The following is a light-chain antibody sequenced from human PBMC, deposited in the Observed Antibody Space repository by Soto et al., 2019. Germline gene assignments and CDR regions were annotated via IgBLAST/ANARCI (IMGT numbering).Light chain of an antibody. V-gene: IGLV3-21*04. CDR3: QVWDTSSDHVV. Sequence: SYELTLPPSVSVAPGKTARITCGGNNIGSKSVHWYQQKPGQAPVLVIYYDSDRPSGIPERFSGSNSGNTATLTISRVEAGDEADYYCQVWDTSSDHVVFGGGTQLTVL. CDR2: YDS. CDR1: NIGSKS. J-gene: IGLJ2*01.